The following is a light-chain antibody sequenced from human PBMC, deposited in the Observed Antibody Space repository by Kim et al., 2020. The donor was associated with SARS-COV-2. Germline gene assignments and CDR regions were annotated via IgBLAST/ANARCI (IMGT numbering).Light chain of an antibody. Sequence: DIVMTQSPDSLAVSLGERATINCRSSQSVLHSSNSNNYLAWYQQKPGQPPKLLIYWASTRKSGVPDRFSGSGSGSDFTLTISSLQAEDVEVYYCQQYYSTPYTFGQGTKLEI. CDR2: WAS. J-gene: IGKJ2*01. V-gene: IGKV4-1*01. CDR3: QQYYSTPYT. CDR1: QSVLHSSNSNNY.